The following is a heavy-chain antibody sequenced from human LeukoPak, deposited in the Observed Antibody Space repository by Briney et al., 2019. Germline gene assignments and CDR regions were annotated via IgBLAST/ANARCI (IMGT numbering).Heavy chain of an antibody. CDR2: IYYSGST. V-gene: IGHV4-59*12. Sequence: SETLSLTCTVSGGSISSYYWSWIRQPPGKGLEWIGYIYYSGSTNYNPSLKSRVTVSVDTSKNQSSLKLSSVTAADTAVYYCARELLGYMDVWGKGTTVTVSS. CDR1: GGSISSYY. D-gene: IGHD2-15*01. CDR3: ARELLGYMDV. J-gene: IGHJ6*03.